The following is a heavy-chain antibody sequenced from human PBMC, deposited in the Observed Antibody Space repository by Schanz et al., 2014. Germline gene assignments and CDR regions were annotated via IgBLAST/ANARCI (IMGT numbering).Heavy chain of an antibody. CDR2: ISGSGGST. V-gene: IGHV3-23*04. Sequence: EVQLVESGGGFVQPGGSLGLSCVVSGFTVSSDHMSWVRQAPGKGLEWVSTISGSGGSTYYADSVKGRFTISRDNAKNSLFLQMNRLRAEDTALYYCAIIGVMVAVAGTRADYWGQGTLVTVSS. J-gene: IGHJ4*02. D-gene: IGHD6-19*01. CDR1: GFTVSSDH. CDR3: AIIGVMVAVAGTRADY.